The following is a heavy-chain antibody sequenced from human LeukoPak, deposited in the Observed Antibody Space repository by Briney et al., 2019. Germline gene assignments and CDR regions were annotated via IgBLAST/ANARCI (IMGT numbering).Heavy chain of an antibody. CDR2: ISSSSSYI. CDR3: ARRVQDWSSSYYYYYMDV. J-gene: IGHJ6*03. Sequence: GGSLRLSCAASGFTFSSYCMNWVRQAPGKGLEWVSSISSSSSYIYYADSVKGRFTISRDNAKNTLYLQMGSLRAEDMAVYYCARRVQDWSSSYYYYYMDVWGKGTTVTVSS. CDR1: GFTFSSYC. V-gene: IGHV3-21*01. D-gene: IGHD2-15*01.